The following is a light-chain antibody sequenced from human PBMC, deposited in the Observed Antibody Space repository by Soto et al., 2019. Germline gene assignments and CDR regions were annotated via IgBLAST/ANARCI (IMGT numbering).Light chain of an antibody. CDR3: SSYAASNNYV. CDR1: SRDVGNYNY. CDR2: EVS. J-gene: IGLJ1*01. V-gene: IGLV2-8*01. Sequence: QSALTQPPSASGSPGQSVTISCTGTSRDVGNYNYVSWYQQHPGKAPKVMIYEVSTRPSGVPDRFSGSKSGNTASLTVSGLQAEDEADYYCSSYAASNNYVFGTGTKVTVL.